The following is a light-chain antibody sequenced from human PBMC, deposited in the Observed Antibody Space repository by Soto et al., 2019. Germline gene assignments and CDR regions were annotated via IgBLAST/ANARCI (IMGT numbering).Light chain of an antibody. CDR1: SSNIGAGHD. Sequence: QSVQTPPPSVSGAPGQTDTIACNGSSSNIGAGHDVHWYQQLSGTAPKLVIYGNSNRPSGVSDRFFGSKSGTSASLAITGLQADDEADYYCKSYASILSGSVFGGGTKLTVL. V-gene: IGLV1-40*01. J-gene: IGLJ3*02. CDR2: GNS. CDR3: KSYASILSGSV.